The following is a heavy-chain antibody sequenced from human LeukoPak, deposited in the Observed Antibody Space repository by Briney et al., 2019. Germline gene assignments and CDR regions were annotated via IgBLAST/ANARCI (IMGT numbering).Heavy chain of an antibody. CDR2: INSKTDGGTT. CDR1: GFTFSNAW. Sequence: GGSLRLSCAASGFTFSNAWMSWVRQAPGKGLEWVGRINSKTDGGTTDYAAPVKGRFTIPRDDSKNTLYLQMNSLKTEDTAVYYCTTDPVVYSYGLDYWGQGTLVTVSS. CDR3: TTDPVVYSYGLDY. D-gene: IGHD5-18*01. V-gene: IGHV3-15*01. J-gene: IGHJ4*02.